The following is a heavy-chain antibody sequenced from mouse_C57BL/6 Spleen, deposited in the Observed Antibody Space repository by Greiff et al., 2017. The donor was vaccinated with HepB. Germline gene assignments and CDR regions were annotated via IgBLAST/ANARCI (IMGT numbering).Heavy chain of an antibody. J-gene: IGHJ2*01. D-gene: IGHD2-1*01. Sequence: VQLQQSGAELVKPGASVKLSCKASGYTFTSYWMQWVKQRPGQGLEWIGEIDPSDSYTNYNQKVKGKAKLTVDTSSSTAYMQLSSLTSEDSAVYYCAIYYGNYWGQGTTLTVSS. CDR3: AIYYGNY. V-gene: IGHV1-50*01. CDR2: IDPSDSYT. CDR1: GYTFTSYW.